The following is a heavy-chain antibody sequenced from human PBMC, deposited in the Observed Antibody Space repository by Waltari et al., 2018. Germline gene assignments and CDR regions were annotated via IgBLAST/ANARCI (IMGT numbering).Heavy chain of an antibody. J-gene: IGHJ4*02. CDR2: ISWDGSSP. D-gene: IGHD2-15*01. V-gene: IGHV3-43*01. CDR3: AKDIPYYCSGGSCPLQFDY. Sequence: EVQLVESGGVVVQPGGSLRLSCAASGFTFEDYNMHWVRQTAGKWFEWVSLISWDGSSPYYADSVKGRFTISRDNSKNSLYLQMNSLRTEDTALYYCAKDIPYYCSGGSCPLQFDYWGQGTLVTVSS. CDR1: GFTFEDYN.